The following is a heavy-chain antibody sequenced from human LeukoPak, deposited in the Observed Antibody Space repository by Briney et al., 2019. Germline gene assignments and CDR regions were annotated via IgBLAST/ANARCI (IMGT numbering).Heavy chain of an antibody. V-gene: IGHV4-61*01. CDR1: GGSINSGSYY. CDR2: IYYSGST. CDR3: ARTGPRQLIDY. J-gene: IGHJ4*02. Sequence: SETLSLTCTVSGGSINSGSYYWSWIRQPPGKGLEWIGYIYYSGSTNYNPSLKSRVTISVDTSKNQFSLKLSSVTAADTAVYYCARTGPRQLIDYWGQGTLVTVSS. D-gene: IGHD6-19*01.